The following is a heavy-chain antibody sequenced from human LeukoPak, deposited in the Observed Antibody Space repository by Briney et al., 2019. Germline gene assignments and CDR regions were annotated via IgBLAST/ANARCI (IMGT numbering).Heavy chain of an antibody. Sequence: GGSLRLSCAASGFTVSSNYMSWVRQAPGKGLEWVSAIYSGGSTYYADSVKGRFTISRDNSKNTLYLQMNSLRAEDTAVYYCAREGDYYDSSGYMFDPWGQGTLVTVSS. D-gene: IGHD3-22*01. V-gene: IGHV3-53*01. CDR3: AREGDYYDSSGYMFDP. J-gene: IGHJ5*02. CDR2: IYSGGST. CDR1: GFTVSSNY.